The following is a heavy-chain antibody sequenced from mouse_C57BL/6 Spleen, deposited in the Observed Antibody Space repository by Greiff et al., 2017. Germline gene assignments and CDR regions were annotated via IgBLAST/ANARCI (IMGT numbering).Heavy chain of an antibody. CDR3: ARDYGSSYGRFAY. Sequence: QVQLQQSGAELVRPGTSVKVSCKASGYAFTNYLIEWVKQRPGQGLEWIGVINPGSGGTNYNEKFKGKATLTADKSSSTAYMQLSSLTSEDSAVYFCARDYGSSYGRFAYGGQGTLVTVSA. J-gene: IGHJ3*01. CDR2: INPGSGGT. CDR1: GYAFTNYL. V-gene: IGHV1-54*01. D-gene: IGHD1-1*01.